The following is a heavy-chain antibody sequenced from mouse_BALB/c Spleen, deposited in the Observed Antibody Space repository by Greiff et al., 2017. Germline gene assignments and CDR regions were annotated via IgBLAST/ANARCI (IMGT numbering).Heavy chain of an antibody. CDR1: GFNIKDTY. Sequence: VQLKQSGAELVKPGASVKLSCTASGFNIKDTYMHWVKQRPEQGLEWIGRIDPANGNTKYDPKFQGKATITADTSSNTAYLQLSSLTSEDTAVYYCASAYYRYDWCAYWGQGTLVTVSA. J-gene: IGHJ3*01. D-gene: IGHD2-14*01. CDR3: ASAYYRYDWCAY. CDR2: IDPANGNT. V-gene: IGHV14-3*02.